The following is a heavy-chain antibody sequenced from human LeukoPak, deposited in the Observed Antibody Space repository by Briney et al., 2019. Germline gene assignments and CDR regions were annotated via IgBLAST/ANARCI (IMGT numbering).Heavy chain of an antibody. D-gene: IGHD3-9*01. CDR2: IYYSGST. V-gene: IGHV4-39*02. Sequence: SETLSLTCIVSDDSISGSHSWGWIRQPPPKGLEWIGSIYYSGSTYYNPSLKSRVTIYVDTSKNQSSLRLTSVTAADTAVYYCARELRYFDERDAFDIWGQGTMVTVSS. CDR1: DDSISGSHS. CDR3: ARELRYFDERDAFDI. J-gene: IGHJ3*02.